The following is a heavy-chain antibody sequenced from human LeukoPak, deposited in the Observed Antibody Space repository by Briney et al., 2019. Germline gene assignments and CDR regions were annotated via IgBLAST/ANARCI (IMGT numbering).Heavy chain of an antibody. CDR1: GFTFSSYA. CDR2: ISGSGGST. Sequence: GGSLRLSCAASGFTFSSYAMHWVRQAPGKGLEWVSAISGSGGSTYYADSVKGRFTISRDNSKNTLYLQMNSLRAEDTAVYYCAKDLVDIVVLPHAFDIWGQGTMVTVSS. D-gene: IGHD2-15*01. V-gene: IGHV3-23*01. CDR3: AKDLVDIVVLPHAFDI. J-gene: IGHJ3*02.